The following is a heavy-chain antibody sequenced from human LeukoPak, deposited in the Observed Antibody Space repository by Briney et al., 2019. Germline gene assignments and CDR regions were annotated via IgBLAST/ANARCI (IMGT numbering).Heavy chain of an antibody. CDR1: GGSISSYY. CDR3: ARTHDSSGYYSFGMDV. V-gene: IGHV4-59*08. CDR2: IYFSGTT. J-gene: IGHJ6*02. Sequence: SETLSLTCTVSGGSISSYYWSWIRQPPGKALEWIGYIYFSGTTNYNPSLKSRVTISVDTSKNQFSLKLSSVTAADTAVYYCARTHDSSGYYSFGMDVWGQGTTVTVSS. D-gene: IGHD3-22*01.